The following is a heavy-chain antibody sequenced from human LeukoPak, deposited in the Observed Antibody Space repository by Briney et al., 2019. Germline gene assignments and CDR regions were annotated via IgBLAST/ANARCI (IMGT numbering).Heavy chain of an antibody. Sequence: GESLKISCKGSGYSFYRYWIGWVRQMPGKGLEWMGIIYPGDSDTRYSPSFQGQVTISVDKSIGTAYLQWSSLKASDTAMYYXARQLEDLVRGIXVKPFDYWGQGTLVTVSS. D-gene: IGHD3-10*01. CDR1: GYSFYRYW. J-gene: IGHJ4*02. CDR2: IYPGDSDT. V-gene: IGHV5-51*01. CDR3: ARQLEDLVRGIXVKPFDY.